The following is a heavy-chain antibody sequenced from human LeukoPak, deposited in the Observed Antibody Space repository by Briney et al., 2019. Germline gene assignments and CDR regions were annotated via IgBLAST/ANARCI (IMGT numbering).Heavy chain of an antibody. V-gene: IGHV3-23*01. Sequence: GGSLRLSCVASGLTFSGHAMTWVRQAPGKGLEWVSGITGSGGSTYHAESVKRRFTISRDNSKNTLYLQMNNLRAEDTAVYYCASRPPSETYFGVFDYWGQGTLVTVSS. D-gene: IGHD1-26*01. CDR2: ITGSGGST. CDR3: ASRPPSETYFGVFDY. CDR1: GLTFSGHA. J-gene: IGHJ4*02.